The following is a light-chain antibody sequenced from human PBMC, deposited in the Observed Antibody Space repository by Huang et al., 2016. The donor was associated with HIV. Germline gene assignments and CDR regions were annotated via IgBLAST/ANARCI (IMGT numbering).Light chain of an antibody. J-gene: IGKJ3*01. CDR3: QQNNNWPPLFT. V-gene: IGKV3-15*01. CDR1: QSVSSN. Sequence: EIVMTQSPATLSVSPGERATLSCRASQSVSSNLAWYQQKPGQAPRRLIYGASTRATGSPDRFSGSGSGTEFTLTISSLQSEDFAVYYCQQNNNWPPLFTFGPGTKVDIK. CDR2: GAS.